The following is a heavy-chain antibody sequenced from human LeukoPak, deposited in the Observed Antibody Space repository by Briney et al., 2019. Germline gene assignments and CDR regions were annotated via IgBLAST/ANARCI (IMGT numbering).Heavy chain of an antibody. Sequence: PSETLSLTCTASGGSISSSNWWSWVRQPPGKGLEWIGEIYHSGSTNYNPSLKSRVTISVDKSKNQFSLKLSSVTAADTAVYYCARLELVYGDYHYYGMDVWGQGTTVTVSS. D-gene: IGHD4-17*01. CDR1: GGSISSSNW. CDR3: ARLELVYGDYHYYGMDV. V-gene: IGHV4-4*02. J-gene: IGHJ6*02. CDR2: IYHSGST.